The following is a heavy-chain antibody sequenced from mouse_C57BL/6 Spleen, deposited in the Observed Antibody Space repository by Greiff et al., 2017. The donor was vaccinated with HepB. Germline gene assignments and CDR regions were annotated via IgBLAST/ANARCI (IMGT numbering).Heavy chain of an antibody. CDR3: TRAIYDGYPYAMDY. CDR1: GFTFSDYG. CDR2: ISGGSSTI. D-gene: IGHD2-3*01. V-gene: IGHV5-17*01. J-gene: IGHJ4*01. Sequence: DVQLVESGGGLVKPGGSLKLSCAASGFTFSDYGMHWVRQAPEQGLEWVAYISGGSSTIYYADTVKGRFTISRDNAKNTPFLQMTSLRSEDTAMYYCTRAIYDGYPYAMDYWGQGTSVTVSS.